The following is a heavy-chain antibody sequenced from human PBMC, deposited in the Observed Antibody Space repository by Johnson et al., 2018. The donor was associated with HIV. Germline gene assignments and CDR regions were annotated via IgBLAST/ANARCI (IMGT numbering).Heavy chain of an antibody. J-gene: IGHJ3*02. Sequence: VQLVESGGGLVQPGGSLRLSCVASGFTFSTYWMSWVRQAQGKGLEWVANIKPDGSDKYYEASVQGRFTISRDNAKNSLYLQINNLRAEDTAVYYCATRGVTDWGGAFDIWGQGTMLTVSS. D-gene: IGHD3/OR15-3a*01. CDR2: IKPDGSDK. CDR3: ATRGVTDWGGAFDI. V-gene: IGHV3-7*01. CDR1: GFTFSTYW.